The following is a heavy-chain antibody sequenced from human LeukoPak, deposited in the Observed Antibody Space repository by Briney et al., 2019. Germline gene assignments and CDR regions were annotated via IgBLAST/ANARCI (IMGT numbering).Heavy chain of an antibody. CDR1: GFTFSSYV. D-gene: IGHD3-3*01. CDR3: AREGGFYRPLDY. V-gene: IGHV4-4*02. CDR2: VHLDGRT. Sequence: PGGSLRLSCSASGFTFSSYVMHWVRQPPGKGLEWIGEVHLDGRTNYNPSLKSRLIMSVDLPENHISLKLTSVTAADTAVYYCAREGGFYRPLDYSGQGTLVTVSS. J-gene: IGHJ4*02.